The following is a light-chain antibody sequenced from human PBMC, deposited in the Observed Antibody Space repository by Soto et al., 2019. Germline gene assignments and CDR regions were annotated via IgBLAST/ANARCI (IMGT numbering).Light chain of an antibody. CDR1: ISEVGGYNY. V-gene: IGLV2-14*01. CDR2: EVS. J-gene: IGLJ1*01. Sequence: QCSLTQPASVYASRGQSITISCTGTISEVGGYNYVSWYQQHPGKAPKVMIYEVSNRPSGVSNRFSGSKSGNTASLTISGLQADDEADYYCSSYTSSSTLVVFGTGTKVTVL. CDR3: SSYTSSSTLVV.